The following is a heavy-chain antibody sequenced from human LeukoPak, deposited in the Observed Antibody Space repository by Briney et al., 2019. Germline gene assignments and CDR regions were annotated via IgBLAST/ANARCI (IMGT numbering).Heavy chain of an antibody. CDR2: FDPEDGET. D-gene: IGHD3-9*01. J-gene: IGHJ4*02. Sequence: ASVKVSCKVSGYTLTELSMHWVRQAPGKGLEWMGGFDPEDGETIYAQKFQGRVTMTEDTSTDTAYMKLSSLRSEDTAVYYCATNHYDILTGYYNVHHFDYWGQGTLVTVSS. CDR1: GYTLTELS. CDR3: ATNHYDILTGYYNVHHFDY. V-gene: IGHV1-24*01.